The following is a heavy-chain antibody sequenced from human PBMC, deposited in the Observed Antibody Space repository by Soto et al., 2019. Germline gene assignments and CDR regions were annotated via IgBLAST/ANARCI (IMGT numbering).Heavy chain of an antibody. V-gene: IGHV3-23*01. CDR1: GFTFSSYV. J-gene: IGHJ4*02. D-gene: IGHD6-19*01. Sequence: EVLLLESGGSLIKPGGSLRLSCVASGFTFSSYVMSWVRQAPGKGLEWVSGISASGGSTYYADSVKDRFTVPRDNSKNTLHLQMNSLRAEDTAVYYCARDQGWNYLDYWGQGTLVTVSS. CDR2: ISASGGST. CDR3: ARDQGWNYLDY.